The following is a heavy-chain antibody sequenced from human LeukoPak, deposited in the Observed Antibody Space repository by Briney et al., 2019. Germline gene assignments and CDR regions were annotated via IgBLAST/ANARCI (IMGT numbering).Heavy chain of an antibody. V-gene: IGHV3-30-3*01. CDR2: ISYDGSNK. Sequence: GGSLRLSCAASGFTFSSYAMHWVRQAPGKGLEWVAVISYDGSNKYYADSVKGRFTISRDNSKNTEYLQMNSLRVEDTAIYYCARGQEFDDGVFDSWGQGTLVTVSS. J-gene: IGHJ4*02. CDR3: ARGQEFDDGVFDS. CDR1: GFTFSSYA. D-gene: IGHD1-1*01.